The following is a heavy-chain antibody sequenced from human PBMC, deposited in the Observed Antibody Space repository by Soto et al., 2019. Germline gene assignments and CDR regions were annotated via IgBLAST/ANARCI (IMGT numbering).Heavy chain of an antibody. V-gene: IGHV3-30-3*01. CDR1: GFTFRGYL. CDR2: TSYDGGTN. CDR3: AREGFGDGLDV. Sequence: QVQLVESGGGEVQPGRSLRLSCVGSGFTFRGYLMHWVRQAPGKGLEWVAVTSYDGGTNYYADSVKGRFIISRDNPRNMFYLQMNSLRPADTAVYYCAREGFGDGLDVWGQGTTVTVS. D-gene: IGHD3-16*01. J-gene: IGHJ6*02.